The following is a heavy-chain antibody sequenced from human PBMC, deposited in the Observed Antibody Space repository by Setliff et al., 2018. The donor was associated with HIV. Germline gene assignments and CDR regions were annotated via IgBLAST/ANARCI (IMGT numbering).Heavy chain of an antibody. V-gene: IGHV1-18*01. CDR2: VGAWDGRT. D-gene: IGHD2-8*02. J-gene: IGHJ4*02. Sequence: GASVKVSCKASGYLFTHYGVSWVRQAPGQGLEWVGWVGAWDGRTDYSRKVQGRVTMTTDASTSTAYMELRSLTSDDTAVYYCARGGHCTAGVCYHYEYWGQGTQVTVS. CDR1: GYLFTHYG. CDR3: ARGGHCTAGVCYHYEY.